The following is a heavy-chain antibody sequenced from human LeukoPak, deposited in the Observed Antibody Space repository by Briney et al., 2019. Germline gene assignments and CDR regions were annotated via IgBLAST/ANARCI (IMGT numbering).Heavy chain of an antibody. CDR1: GFPFNIYW. D-gene: IGHD4-11*01. J-gene: IGHJ3*01. CDR3: ARSHSDYMHDAYDL. V-gene: IGHV3-7*01. CDR2: IKQDGSEK. Sequence: GGSLRLSCVASGFPFNIYWMTWVGQAPGKGLEWGANIKQDGSEKYYVDSVKGRFTISRDNAKNSLYLQMNSLRGEDTAVYYCARSHSDYMHDAYDLWGRGSLVSVSA.